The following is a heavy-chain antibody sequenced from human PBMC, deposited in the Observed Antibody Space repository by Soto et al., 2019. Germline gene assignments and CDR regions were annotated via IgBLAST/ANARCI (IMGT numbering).Heavy chain of an antibody. V-gene: IGHV4-30-2*01. CDR3: ARGQIFDP. J-gene: IGHJ5*02. Sequence: PSETLSLTCAVSGGSISSCGYSWSWIRQPPGKGLEWIGYIYHSGSTYYNPSLKSRVTISVDRSKNQFSLKLSSVTAADTAVYYCARGQIFDPWGQGTLVTVSS. CDR2: IYHSGST. CDR1: GGSISSCGYS.